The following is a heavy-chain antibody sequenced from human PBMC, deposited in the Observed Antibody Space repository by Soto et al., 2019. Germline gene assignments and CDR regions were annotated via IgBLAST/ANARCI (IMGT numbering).Heavy chain of an antibody. D-gene: IGHD3-22*01. CDR1: GFTFSSYA. CDR3: ARDPYDSRLYESSGYTEY. CDR2: ISGNGAST. J-gene: IGHJ4*02. Sequence: EVQLLESGGGLVQPGGSLRLSCAASGFTFSSYAMSWVRQAPGKGLEWVSTISGNGASTYYADSVKGRFTISRDNSKNTLYLQMNSLRAEDTAVYYCARDPYDSRLYESSGYTEYGGQGTLVTVSS. V-gene: IGHV3-23*01.